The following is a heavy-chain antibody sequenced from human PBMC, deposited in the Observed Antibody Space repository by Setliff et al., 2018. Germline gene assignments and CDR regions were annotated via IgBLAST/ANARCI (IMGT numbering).Heavy chain of an antibody. J-gene: IGHJ4*02. CDR2: IYWHGEK. Sequence: PTLVNPTQTLTLTCTFSGFSLSTSGVGVGWFRQPPGKALEWLALIYWHGEKRYSPSLKSRLTITQDASKGQVVLTMTKMDPVNTATYYCAHKAIPSEGSTFVYWGQGKLVTVSS. CDR3: AHKAIPSEGSTFVY. CDR1: GFSLSTSGVG. V-gene: IGHV2-5*01. D-gene: IGHD3-10*01.